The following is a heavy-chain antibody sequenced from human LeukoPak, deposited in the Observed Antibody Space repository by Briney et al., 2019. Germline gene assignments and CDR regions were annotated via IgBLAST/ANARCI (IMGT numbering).Heavy chain of an antibody. J-gene: IGHJ4*02. CDR1: GDSISSGAYY. Sequence: SETLSLTCTVSGDSISSGAYYWDWIRQPAGKGPEWMGYIYQSGITHYNPSLKSRVTISIDKSKNQFSLKLTSVTAADTAVYYCTRRGIAAAAYFDFWGQGTLVTVSS. CDR2: IYQSGIT. CDR3: TRRGIAAAAYFDF. D-gene: IGHD6-25*01. V-gene: IGHV4-30-2*01.